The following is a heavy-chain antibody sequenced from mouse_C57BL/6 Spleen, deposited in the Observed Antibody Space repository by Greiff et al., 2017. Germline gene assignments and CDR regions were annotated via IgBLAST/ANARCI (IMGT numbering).Heavy chain of an antibody. V-gene: IGHV1-64*01. CDR3: ASIYYGNYDNY. D-gene: IGHD2-1*01. CDR1: GYTFTSYW. CDR2: IHPNSGST. J-gene: IGHJ2*01. Sequence: VQLQQSGAELVKPGASVKLSCKASGYTFTSYWMHWVKQRPGQGLEWIGMIHPNSGSTNYNEKFKSKATLTVDKSSSTAYMQLSSLTSEDSAVYYCASIYYGNYDNYWGQGTTLTVSS.